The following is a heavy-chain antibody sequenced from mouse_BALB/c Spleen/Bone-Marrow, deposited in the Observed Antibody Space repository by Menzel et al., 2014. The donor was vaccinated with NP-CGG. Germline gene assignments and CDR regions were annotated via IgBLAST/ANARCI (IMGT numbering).Heavy chain of an antibody. D-gene: IGHD2-1*01. V-gene: IGHV1-19*01. CDR1: GYTFTDYY. CDR3: ARWIYYGIYFDY. Sequence: DVKLQESGPELVKPGASVKMSCKASGYTFTDYYMDWVKQSPGKRFEWIGRVNNKNGGTRSYQNFKGKAILTVDKSSSTAYMKINSLTSEDSAVYYSARWIYYGIYFDYWGQGTTLTVSS. J-gene: IGHJ2*01. CDR2: VNNKNGGT.